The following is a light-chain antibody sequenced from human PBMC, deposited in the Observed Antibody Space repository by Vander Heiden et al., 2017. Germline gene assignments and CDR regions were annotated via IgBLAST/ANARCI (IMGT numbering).Light chain of an antibody. V-gene: IGLV3-27*01. Sequence: SYELTQPPSVSVSPGQTARIICSGDVLEKKYARWFQQKPGQATILVIYKDNERPSGIPERFSGSSSGTTVTLTISGAQVEDEADYYCYSETDNNLVFGGGTKLTVL. CDR2: KDN. J-gene: IGLJ2*01. CDR3: YSETDNNLV. CDR1: VLEKKY.